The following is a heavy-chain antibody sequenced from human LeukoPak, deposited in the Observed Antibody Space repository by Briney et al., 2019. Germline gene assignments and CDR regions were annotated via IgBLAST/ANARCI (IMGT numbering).Heavy chain of an antibody. CDR1: GITFSSYA. V-gene: IGHV3-23*01. Sequence: GGSLRLSCAASGITFSSYAMSWARQAPGKGLEWVSAIRSDGGTTHYADSVKGRFTISRDNSKNSLFLQTHSLRAEDTAVYYCAKVGGSRSINFDYWGQGTLVTVSS. J-gene: IGHJ4*02. D-gene: IGHD1-26*01. CDR2: IRSDGGTT. CDR3: AKVGGSRSINFDY.